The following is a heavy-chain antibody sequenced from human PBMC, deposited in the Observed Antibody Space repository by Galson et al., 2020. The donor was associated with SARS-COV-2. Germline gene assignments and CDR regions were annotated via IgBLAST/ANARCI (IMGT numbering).Heavy chain of an antibody. J-gene: IGHJ4*02. CDR2: ISYDVNNK. CDR3: AKDDRYFDSSGYHGTYCFGY. CDR1: GFTFSSYG. V-gene: IGHV3-30*18. D-gene: IGHD3-22*01. Sequence: TGGSLRLSCAASGFTFSSYGMHWVRQAPGKGLEWVAVISYDVNNKYYADSVKGRFTISRDNSKNTLYLQMNSLRAEDTAVYYCAKDDRYFDSSGYHGTYCFGYWGQGTLVTVSS.